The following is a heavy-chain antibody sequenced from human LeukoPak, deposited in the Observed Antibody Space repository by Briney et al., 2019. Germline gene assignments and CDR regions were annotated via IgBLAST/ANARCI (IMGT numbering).Heavy chain of an antibody. D-gene: IGHD3-10*01. Sequence: PGGSLRLSCAASGFTFSSYAMSWVRQAPGKGLEWVSAISGSGGSTYYADSVKGRFTISRDNSKNTLYLQMNSLRAEDTAVYYCAKVIYGSGSYYGDYWGQGTLVTVSS. CDR1: GFTFSSYA. V-gene: IGHV3-23*01. CDR2: ISGSGGST. CDR3: AKVIYGSGSYYGDY. J-gene: IGHJ4*02.